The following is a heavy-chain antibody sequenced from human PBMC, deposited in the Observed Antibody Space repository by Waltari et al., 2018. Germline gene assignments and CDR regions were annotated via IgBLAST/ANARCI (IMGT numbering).Heavy chain of an antibody. D-gene: IGHD3-10*01. CDR3: AKDAFGNTYLDY. Sequence: QVQLVESGGGVVQPGKSLRLSCVASGVSLSNYGMHWVRQTPGRGLGWVALTWSDGSVEYYADSVRGRFTVSRDNSKNILYLDMDSLRVDDTATYYCAKDAFGNTYLDYWGQGTLVTVSS. V-gene: IGHV3-33*03. CDR2: TWSDGSVE. CDR1: GVSLSNYG. J-gene: IGHJ4*02.